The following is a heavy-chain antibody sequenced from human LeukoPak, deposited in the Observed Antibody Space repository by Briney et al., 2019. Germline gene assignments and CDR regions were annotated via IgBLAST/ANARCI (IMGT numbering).Heavy chain of an antibody. CDR2: IKQDGTEE. V-gene: IGHV3-7*03. CDR1: GFTFSSSW. CDR3: ARDPCHGALDY. Sequence: GGSLRLSCVASGFTFSSSWMSWVRRAPGKGLEWVANIKQDGTEEYYVDSVRGRFSISKDNAKNSLYLQMNSLRAEDTAVYYCARDPCHGALDYWGQGTLVTVSS. J-gene: IGHJ4*02. D-gene: IGHD2-2*01.